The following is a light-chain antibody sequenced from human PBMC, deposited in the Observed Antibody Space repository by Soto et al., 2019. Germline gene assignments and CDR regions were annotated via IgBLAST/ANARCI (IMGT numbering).Light chain of an antibody. V-gene: IGKV3D-15*01. CDR1: QSVSSN. CDR2: GAL. J-gene: IGKJ5*01. CDR3: QQANSFPRT. Sequence: EIVMTQSPATLSVSPGERATLSCRASQSVSSNLAWYQQKPGQAPRLLIYGALSRATGIPDRFSGSGSGTDFTLTISSLQPEDFATYYCQQANSFPRTFGQGTRLEIK.